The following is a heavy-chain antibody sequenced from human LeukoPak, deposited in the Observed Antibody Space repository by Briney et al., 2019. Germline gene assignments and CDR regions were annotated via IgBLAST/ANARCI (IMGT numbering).Heavy chain of an antibody. Sequence: GGSLRLSCKGSGYSFSNFKIGWVRQMPGKGLEWMGIIYPGDSGTRYSPSFQGQVTISADKSISTAYLQWSSLKASDTAMYYCARIVTYYYDSSGYHDYWGQGTLVTVSS. J-gene: IGHJ4*02. V-gene: IGHV5-51*01. CDR1: GYSFSNFK. CDR3: ARIVTYYYDSSGYHDY. CDR2: IYPGDSGT. D-gene: IGHD3-22*01.